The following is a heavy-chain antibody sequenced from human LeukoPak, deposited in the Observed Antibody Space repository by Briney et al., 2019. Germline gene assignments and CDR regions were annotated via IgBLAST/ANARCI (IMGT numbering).Heavy chain of an antibody. CDR1: GFTCSSYE. Sequence: GGSLRLSCAASGFTCSSYEMNWVRQAPGKGLEWVSNISSSGSTIYYADSVKGRFTISRDNAKNSLYLQMNRQRAEDTAVYYCPSMYSGGDYTRAGFDIWGQGTMLTVSS. CDR2: ISSSGSTI. J-gene: IGHJ3*02. CDR3: PSMYSGGDYTRAGFDI. D-gene: IGHD1-26*01. V-gene: IGHV3-48*03.